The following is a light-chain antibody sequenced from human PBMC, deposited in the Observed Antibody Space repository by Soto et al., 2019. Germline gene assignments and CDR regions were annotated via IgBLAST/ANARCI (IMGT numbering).Light chain of an antibody. J-gene: IGKJ1*01. CDR1: QSISSS. V-gene: IGKV3-15*01. CDR2: GAS. CDR3: QQYYNWRPR. Sequence: EVVMTQSPATLSVSPGDTATLSCRASQSISSSLAWYQQKPGQPPRLLIYGASTRATGVPARFSGSGSGTEFTLTISRLQSEDFALYYCQQYYNWRPRLGQGTKV.